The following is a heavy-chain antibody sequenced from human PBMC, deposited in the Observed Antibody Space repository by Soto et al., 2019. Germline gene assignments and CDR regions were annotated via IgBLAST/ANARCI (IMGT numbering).Heavy chain of an antibody. D-gene: IGHD3-22*01. V-gene: IGHV3-73*01. CDR3: TTFNYDSSGYPNPGY. CDR1: GFTFSAFY. CDR2: MTSKTNNYAT. Sequence: PGGSLGLSCTTSGFTFSAFYMSWVRQTPGKGLEWVGRMTSKTNNYATAYAASVKGRFTVSRDDSQNTAYLQMNNLKTEDTALYFCTTFNYDSSGYPNPGYWGQGTLVTVSS. J-gene: IGHJ4*02.